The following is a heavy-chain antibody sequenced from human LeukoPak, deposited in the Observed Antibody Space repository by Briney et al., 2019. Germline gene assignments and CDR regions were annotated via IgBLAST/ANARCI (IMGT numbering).Heavy chain of an antibody. CDR2: ISSNGGST. D-gene: IGHD6-13*01. Sequence: PGGSLRLSCAASGFTFSSYAMHWARQAPGKGLEYVSAISSNGGSTYYANSVKGRFTISRDNSKNTLYLQMGSLRAEDMAVYYCARLWGYSSSWSRDYWGQGTLVTVSS. CDR1: GFTFSSYA. V-gene: IGHV3-64*01. J-gene: IGHJ4*02. CDR3: ARLWGYSSSWSRDY.